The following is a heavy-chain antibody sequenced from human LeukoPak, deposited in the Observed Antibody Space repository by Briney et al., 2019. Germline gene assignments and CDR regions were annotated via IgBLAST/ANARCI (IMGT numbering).Heavy chain of an antibody. CDR1: GGSFSGYY. Sequence: PSETLSLTCAVYGGSFSGYYWSWIRQPPGKGLEWIGEINHSGSTNYNPSLKSRVTISVDTSKNQFSLKLSSVTAADTAVYYCARVILRVVDPWGQGTLVTVPS. CDR3: ARVILRVVDP. J-gene: IGHJ5*02. D-gene: IGHD3-10*01. CDR2: INHSGST. V-gene: IGHV4-34*01.